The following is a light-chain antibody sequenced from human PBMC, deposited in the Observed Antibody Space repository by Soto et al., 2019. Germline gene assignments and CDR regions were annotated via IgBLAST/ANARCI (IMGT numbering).Light chain of an antibody. J-gene: IGKJ3*01. V-gene: IGKV1-27*01. CDR3: QQLFIYPPT. CDR1: QDISNY. Sequence: DIQMTQSPSSLSASVGDRVTITCRASQDISNYLSWYQQKPGKVPKLLIYTSSTLQSGVPSRFSGSGSGTEFTLTISSLQTDDFSTYYCQQLFIYPPTFGPGTKVDNK. CDR2: TSS.